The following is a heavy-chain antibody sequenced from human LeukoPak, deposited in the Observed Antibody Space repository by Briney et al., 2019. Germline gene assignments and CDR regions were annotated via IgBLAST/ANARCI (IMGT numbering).Heavy chain of an antibody. CDR3: ARGGAAAGTRNWFDP. CDR2: IIPIFGTP. V-gene: IGHV1-69*06. CDR1: GGTFSSYA. D-gene: IGHD6-13*01. J-gene: IGHJ5*02. Sequence: GASVKVSCKASGGTFSSYAISWVRQAPGQGLEWMGGIIPIFGTPNYAQNFQGRVTITADTSTNTAYMELSSLRSGDTAVYYCARGGAAAGTRNWFDPWGQGTLVTVSS.